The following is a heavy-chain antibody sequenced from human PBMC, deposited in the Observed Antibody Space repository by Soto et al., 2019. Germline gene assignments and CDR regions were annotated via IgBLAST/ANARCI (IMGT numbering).Heavy chain of an antibody. Sequence: SETLSLTCAVYGGSFSGYYWSWIRQPPGKGLEWIGESKHRGSTNYNPSLKSRVTISVDTSKIQFSLKLSSVTAADTAVYYCERGGFLSGRPVVFLEYWGEGILVTVSS. D-gene: IGHD3-3*01. V-gene: IGHV4-34*01. J-gene: IGHJ4*02. CDR1: GGSFSGYY. CDR3: ERGGFLSGRPVVFLEY. CDR2: SKHRGST.